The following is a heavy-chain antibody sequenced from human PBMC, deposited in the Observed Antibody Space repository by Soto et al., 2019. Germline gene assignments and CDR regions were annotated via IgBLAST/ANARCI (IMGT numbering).Heavy chain of an antibody. D-gene: IGHD3-10*01. CDR2: ISGSGHAT. CDR3: AKQRAGYGSGSDTYYFDF. J-gene: IGHJ4*02. Sequence: EVRLLESGGGSVPPGASARLSCLTSGFMFDNYAMSWVRQSPARGLEWVAAISGSGHATYYTQSVRGRFTISRDKSKKTVFLQMNNLRTEDTGLYYCAKQRAGYGSGSDTYYFDFWGQGTLVTVSS. V-gene: IGHV3-23*01. CDR1: GFMFDNYA.